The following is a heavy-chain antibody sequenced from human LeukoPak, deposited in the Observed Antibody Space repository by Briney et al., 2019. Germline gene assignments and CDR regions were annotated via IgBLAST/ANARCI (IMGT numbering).Heavy chain of an antibody. D-gene: IGHD3-9*01. CDR2: IKSKTDGGTT. CDR3: AKGRPVLNDILTGWTLAAFDI. V-gene: IGHV3-15*01. J-gene: IGHJ3*02. CDR1: GFTFSNAW. Sequence: GGSLRLSCAASGFTFSNAWMSWVRQAPGKGLEWVGRIKSKTDGGTTDYAAPVKGRFTISRDDSKNTLYLQMNSLKTEDTAVYYCAKGRPVLNDILTGWTLAAFDIWGQGTMVTVSS.